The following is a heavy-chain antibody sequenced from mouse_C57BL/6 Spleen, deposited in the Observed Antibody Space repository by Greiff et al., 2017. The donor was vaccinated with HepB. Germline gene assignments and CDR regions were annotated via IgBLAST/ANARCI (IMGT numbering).Heavy chain of an antibody. D-gene: IGHD2-5*01. Sequence: EVKLMESGGGLVKPGGSLKLSCAASGFTFSSYAMSWVRQTPEKRLEWVATISDGGSYTYYPDNVKGRFTISRDNAKNNLYLQMSHLKSEDTAMYYCARESNPRYFDYWGQGTTLTVSS. J-gene: IGHJ2*01. CDR2: ISDGGSYT. V-gene: IGHV5-4*01. CDR1: GFTFSSYA. CDR3: ARESNPRYFDY.